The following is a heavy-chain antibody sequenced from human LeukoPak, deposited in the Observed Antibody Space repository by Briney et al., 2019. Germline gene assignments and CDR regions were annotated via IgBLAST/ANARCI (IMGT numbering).Heavy chain of an antibody. D-gene: IGHD6-19*01. CDR1: GFTFRSYA. V-gene: IGHV3-23*01. Sequence: GGSLRLSCAASGFTFRSYAMSRVRQAPGKGLEWVSAISGSGGSTYYADSVKGRFTISRDNSKNTLYLQMNSLRAEDTAVYYCAKDSSGWYYFDYWGQGTLVTVSS. CDR3: AKDSSGWYYFDY. J-gene: IGHJ4*02. CDR2: ISGSGGST.